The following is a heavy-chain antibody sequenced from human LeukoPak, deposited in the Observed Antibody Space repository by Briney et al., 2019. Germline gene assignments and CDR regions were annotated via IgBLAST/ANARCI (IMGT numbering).Heavy chain of an antibody. J-gene: IGHJ5*02. Sequence: SVKVSCTASVGTFSSYAISWVRQAPGQGLEWMGGIIPIFGTANYAQKFQGRVTITADESTGTAYMELSSLRSEDTAVYYCARAPAYDSSGYYRNWFDPWGQGTLVTVSS. CDR1: VGTFSSYA. V-gene: IGHV1-69*13. CDR3: ARAPAYDSSGYYRNWFDP. CDR2: IIPIFGTA. D-gene: IGHD3-22*01.